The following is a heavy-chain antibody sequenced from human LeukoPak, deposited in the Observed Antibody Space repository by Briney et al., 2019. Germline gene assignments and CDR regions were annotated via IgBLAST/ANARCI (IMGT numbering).Heavy chain of an antibody. Sequence: PSETLSLTYTVSDGAIAGYSWSWIRQAPGKGLEWIGYIYYSGDTNYNPSLQSRVTVSVDTSKNQFSLRLTSVSAADTAVYYCVRGSYGSGISNWFDPWGQGTQVIVSS. CDR1: DGAIAGYS. J-gene: IGHJ5*02. V-gene: IGHV4-59*01. CDR3: VRGSYGSGISNWFDP. D-gene: IGHD3-10*01. CDR2: IYYSGDT.